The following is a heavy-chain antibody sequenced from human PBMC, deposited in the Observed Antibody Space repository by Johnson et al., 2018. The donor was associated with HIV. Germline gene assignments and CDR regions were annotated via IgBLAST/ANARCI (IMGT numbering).Heavy chain of an antibody. D-gene: IGHD6-19*01. J-gene: IGHJ3*02. Sequence: QVQLVESGGGLVQPGGSLRLSCAASGFTFSSYAMHWVRQAPGKGLEWVAIISYDGSNKYYADSVKGRFTISKDNSRNTLFLHMNSLRADDTAVYYCAKDIASGYTNGGTLDIWGQGTMVTVSS. CDR3: AKDIASGYTNGGTLDI. CDR1: GFTFSSYA. V-gene: IGHV3-30*04. CDR2: ISYDGSNK.